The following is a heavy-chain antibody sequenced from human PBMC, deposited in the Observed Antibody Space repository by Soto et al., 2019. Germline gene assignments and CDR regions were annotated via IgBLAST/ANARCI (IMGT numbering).Heavy chain of an antibody. CDR2: IYYSGST. V-gene: IGHV4-59*01. D-gene: IGHD3-10*01. J-gene: IGHJ4*02. CDR1: GGSISSYY. CDR3: ARVRSVLLWFGEPSYYFDY. Sequence: SETLSLTCPVSGGSISSYYWSWIRQPPGKGLEWIGYIYYSGSTNYNPSLKSRVTISVDTSKNQFSLKLSSVTAADTAVYYCARVRSVLLWFGEPSYYFDYWGQGTLVTVSS.